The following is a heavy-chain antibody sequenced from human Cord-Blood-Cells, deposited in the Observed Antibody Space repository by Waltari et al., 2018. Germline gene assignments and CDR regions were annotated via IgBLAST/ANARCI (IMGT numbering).Heavy chain of an antibody. V-gene: IGHV1-18*04. Sequence: QVQLVQSGAEVKKPGASVKISCKASGYTFTSYGIRWVRPAPGQGLEWMGWISPYNGNTNYAQKLQGRVTMTTDTSTSTAYMELRSLRSDDTAVYYCARGPPGIAAEGVAFDIWGQGTMVTVSS. CDR1: GYTFTSYG. CDR2: ISPYNGNT. J-gene: IGHJ3*02. D-gene: IGHD6-13*01. CDR3: ARGPPGIAAEGVAFDI.